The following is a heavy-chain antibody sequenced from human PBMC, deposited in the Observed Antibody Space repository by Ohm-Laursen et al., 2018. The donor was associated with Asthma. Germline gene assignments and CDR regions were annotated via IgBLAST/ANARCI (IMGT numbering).Heavy chain of an antibody. CDR2: INHSGST. J-gene: IGHJ6*02. CDR1: GGSFSGYY. Sequence: GTLSLTCAVYGGSFSGYYWSWIRQPPGKGLEWIGEINHSGSTNYNPSLKSRVTISVDTSKNQFSLKLSSVTAADTAVYYCARLSGMDVWGQGTTVTVSS. V-gene: IGHV4-34*01. CDR3: ARLSGMDV.